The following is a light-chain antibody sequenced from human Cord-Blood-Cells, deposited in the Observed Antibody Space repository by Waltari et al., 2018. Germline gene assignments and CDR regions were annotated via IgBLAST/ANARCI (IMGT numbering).Light chain of an antibody. CDR2: EAS. CDR3: QQRSNWLT. V-gene: IGKV3-11*01. Sequence: EIVLTHSPATLSLSTGERATLSCRARQSVSSYLAWYQQKPGQAPRLLIYEASNRATGIPARFSGSGSGIAFTLTISSLESDDFAVYYCQQRSNWLTFGPGPKVDIK. CDR1: QSVSSY. J-gene: IGKJ3*01.